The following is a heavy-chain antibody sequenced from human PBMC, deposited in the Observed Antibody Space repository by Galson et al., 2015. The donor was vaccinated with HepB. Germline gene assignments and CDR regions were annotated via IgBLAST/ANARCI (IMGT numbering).Heavy chain of an antibody. Sequence: SVKVSCKASGYTFTTYDINWVRQATGQGLEWMGWMNPNSGNTGYAQKFQGRVTMTRNTSISTAYMELSSLRSEDTAAYYCATKPQAAAGYYYYGMDVWGQGTTVTVSS. V-gene: IGHV1-8*01. D-gene: IGHD6-13*01. J-gene: IGHJ6*02. CDR1: GYTFTTYD. CDR2: MNPNSGNT. CDR3: ATKPQAAAGYYYYGMDV.